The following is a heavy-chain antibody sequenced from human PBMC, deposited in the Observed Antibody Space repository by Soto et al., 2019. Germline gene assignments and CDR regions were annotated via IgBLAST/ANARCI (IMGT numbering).Heavy chain of an antibody. D-gene: IGHD5-12*01. CDR3: AGGPGVARNY. J-gene: IGHJ4*02. Sequence: QLQLQESGSGLVKPSQTLSLTCAVSGGSISSGGYSWSWIRQPPGKGLEWIGYIYHSGSTYYNPSLKSRVTLSGSRAKNPFSLEPGLVDAAGPAGVYWAGGPGVARNYWGQGTLVTVSS. CDR2: IYHSGST. CDR1: GGSISSGGYS. V-gene: IGHV4-30-2*01.